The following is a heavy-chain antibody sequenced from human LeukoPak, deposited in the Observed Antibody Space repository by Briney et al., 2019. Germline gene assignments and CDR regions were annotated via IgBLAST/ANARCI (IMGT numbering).Heavy chain of an antibody. CDR1: GFTFSSYG. V-gene: IGHV3-30*18. D-gene: IGHD2-8*02. CDR2: ISYDGSNK. Sequence: GGSLRLSCAASGFTFSSYGMHWVRQAPGKGLEWVAVISYDGSNKYYADSVKGRFTISRDNSKNTLYLQMNSLRAEDTAVYYCAKDTYRDGAGGYWGQGTLVTVSS. CDR3: AKDTYRDGAGGY. J-gene: IGHJ4*02.